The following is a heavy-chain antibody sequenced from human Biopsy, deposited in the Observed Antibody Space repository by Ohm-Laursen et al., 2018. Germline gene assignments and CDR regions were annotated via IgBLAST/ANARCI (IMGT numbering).Heavy chain of an antibody. V-gene: IGHV4-4*07. CDR2: IYVSGST. J-gene: IGHJ5*02. D-gene: IGHD3-22*01. Sequence: SETLSLTCSVSGTSIITYSWSWIRQPAGKGLEWIGRIYVSGSTNYNPSLKSRVTMSLDTSESRFSLELASVTAADTAVYYCARGDYFDSNGYFWFDPWGQGTLVTVSS. CDR1: GTSIITYS. CDR3: ARGDYFDSNGYFWFDP.